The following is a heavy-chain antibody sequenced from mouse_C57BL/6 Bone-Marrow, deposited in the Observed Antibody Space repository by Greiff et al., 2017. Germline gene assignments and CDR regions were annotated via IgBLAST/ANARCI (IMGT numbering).Heavy chain of an antibody. CDR2: IYPGSGNT. CDR3: ARQLGQGPCAY. J-gene: IGHJ3*01. Sequence: QVQLQQSGPELVKPGASVKISCKASGYSFTSYYIHWVKQRPGQGLEWIGWIYPGSGNTKYNEKFKGKATLTADTSSSTAYMQLSSLTSEDSAVYYCARQLGQGPCAYWGQGTLVTVSA. CDR1: GYSFTSYY. D-gene: IGHD4-1*02. V-gene: IGHV1-66*01.